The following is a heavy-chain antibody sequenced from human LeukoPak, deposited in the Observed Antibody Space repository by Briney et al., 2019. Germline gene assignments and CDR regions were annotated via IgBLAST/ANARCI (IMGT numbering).Heavy chain of an antibody. D-gene: IGHD3-10*01. V-gene: IGHV1-2*02. CDR2: INPNSGGT. J-gene: IGHJ5*02. CDR1: GYTFTGYY. CDR3: ATEKFGELHPVNWFDP. Sequence: ASVKVSCKASGYTFTGYYIHWVRQAPGQGLEWMGWINPNSGGTNYAQKFQGRVTMTRDTSISTAYMELSRLTSDDTAVYYCATEKFGELHPVNWFDPWGQGTLVTVSS.